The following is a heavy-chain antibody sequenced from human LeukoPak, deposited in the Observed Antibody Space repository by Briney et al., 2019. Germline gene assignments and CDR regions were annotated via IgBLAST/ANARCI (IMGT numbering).Heavy chain of an antibody. V-gene: IGHV3-30*02. J-gene: IGHJ4*02. CDR1: GYTFSNYG. Sequence: GGSLRLSCAASGYTFSNYGMHWVRQAPGKGLEWVAFIQYDGSNKYYADSVKGRFTISRDNSKNTLYLQMNSLRAEDTAVYYCAKDKDCSSTSCYLGLDFWGQGTLVTVSS. CDR3: AKDKDCSSTSCYLGLDF. D-gene: IGHD2-2*01. CDR2: IQYDGSNK.